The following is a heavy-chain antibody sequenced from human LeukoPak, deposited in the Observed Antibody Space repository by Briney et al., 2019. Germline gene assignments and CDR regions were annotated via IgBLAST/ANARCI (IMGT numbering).Heavy chain of an antibody. CDR2: IYHSGST. CDR1: GGSISSGGYY. CDR3: ARVTPDAIQVDY. Sequence: SETLSLTCTVSGGSISSGGYYWSWIRQPPGKGLEWIGYIYHSGSTYYNPSLKSRVTISVDRSKNQFSLKLSSVTAADTAVYYCARVTPDAIQVDYWGQGTLVTVSS. J-gene: IGHJ4*02. V-gene: IGHV4-30-2*01. D-gene: IGHD2-2*02.